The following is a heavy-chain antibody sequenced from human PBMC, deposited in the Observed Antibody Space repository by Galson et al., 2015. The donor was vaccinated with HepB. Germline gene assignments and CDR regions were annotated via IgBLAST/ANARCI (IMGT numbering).Heavy chain of an antibody. CDR1: GYTFTDYS. V-gene: IGHV1-2*06. D-gene: IGHD2-21*01. CDR3: ARDYSGSIDS. CDR2: IQPKDGGA. Sequence: SVKVSCKASGYTFTDYSIHWVRQAPGQGLEWMGRIQPKDGGANYAQKFQGRVTLTRDTSINTAYMELSSLGSDDRAVFFCARDYSGSIDSWGQGTLVTVSS. J-gene: IGHJ4*02.